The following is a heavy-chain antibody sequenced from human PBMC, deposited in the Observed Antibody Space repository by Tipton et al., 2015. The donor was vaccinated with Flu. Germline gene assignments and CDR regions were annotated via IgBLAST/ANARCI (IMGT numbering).Heavy chain of an antibody. CDR1: GGSISSHY. CDR2: IYSTGST. D-gene: IGHD4-11*01. J-gene: IGHJ5*01. V-gene: IGHV4-4*07. Sequence: TLSLTCTVSGGSISSHYWTWMRQPAGKGLEWIGRIYSTGSTNYNPSLKNRVTMSVDTSKNQFSLRLTSVTAADTAVYYCARRDYSNYVSDPKNWFDSWGQGTPVTVSS. CDR3: ARRDYSNYVSDPKNWFDS.